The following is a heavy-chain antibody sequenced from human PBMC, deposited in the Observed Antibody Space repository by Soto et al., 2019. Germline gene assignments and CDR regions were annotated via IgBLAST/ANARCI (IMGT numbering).Heavy chain of an antibody. Sequence: GGSLRLSCAASGFTFSDYYMSWIRQAPGKGLEWVSYIISSSSYTNYADSVKGRFTISRDNAKNSLYLQMNSLRADDTAVYYCARDLLERRSFYGMDVWGQGTTVTVSS. J-gene: IGHJ6*02. V-gene: IGHV3-11*05. CDR3: ARDLLERRSFYGMDV. D-gene: IGHD1-1*01. CDR1: GFTFSDYY. CDR2: IISSSSYT.